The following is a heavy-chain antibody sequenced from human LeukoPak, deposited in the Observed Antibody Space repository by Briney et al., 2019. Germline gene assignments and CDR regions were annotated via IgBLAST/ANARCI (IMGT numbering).Heavy chain of an antibody. CDR2: IYHSGST. D-gene: IGHD3-22*01. Sequence: SETLSLTCTVSGGSISSFYWSWFYWSWIRQPPGKGLEWIGSIYHSGSTYYNPSLKSRVTISVDTSKNQFSLKLSSVTAADTAVYYCARDRLLITMIGAFDIWGQGTMVTVSS. V-gene: IGHV4-39*07. J-gene: IGHJ3*02. CDR1: GGSISSFYWSWFY. CDR3: ARDRLLITMIGAFDI.